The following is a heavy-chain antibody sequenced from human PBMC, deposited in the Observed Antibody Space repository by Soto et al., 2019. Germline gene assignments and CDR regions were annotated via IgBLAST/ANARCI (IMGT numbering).Heavy chain of an antibody. CDR3: ARVTYSGSYRPDY. Sequence: GALRLSCAASGFTFSSYEMNWVRQAPGKGLEWVSYISSSGSTIYYADSVKGRFTISRDNAKNSLYLQMNSLRAEDTAVYYCARVTYSGSYRPDYWGQGTLVTVSS. CDR1: GFTFSSYE. CDR2: ISSSGSTI. V-gene: IGHV3-48*03. J-gene: IGHJ4*02. D-gene: IGHD1-26*01.